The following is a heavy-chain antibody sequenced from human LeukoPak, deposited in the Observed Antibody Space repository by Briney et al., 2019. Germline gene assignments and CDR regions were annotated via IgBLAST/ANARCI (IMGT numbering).Heavy chain of an antibody. J-gene: IGHJ4*02. V-gene: IGHV4-59*01. Sequence: SETLSLTCAVYGGSFSGYYWSWIRQPPGKGLEWIGYIYYSGSTNYNPSLKSRVTISVDTSKNQFSLKLSSVTAADTAVYYCARSRSGSYFFVYWGQGTLVTVSS. CDR1: GGSFSGYY. CDR3: ARSRSGSYFFVY. CDR2: IYYSGST. D-gene: IGHD1-26*01.